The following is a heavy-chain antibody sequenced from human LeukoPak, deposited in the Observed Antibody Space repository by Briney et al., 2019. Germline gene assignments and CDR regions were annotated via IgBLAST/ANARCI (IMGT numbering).Heavy chain of an antibody. D-gene: IGHD5/OR15-5a*01. CDR1: GFPFSSYS. CDR3: ARVYELREEDYYYYYMDV. CDR2: TSSRSGYI. Sequence: GGSLRLSCAVSGFPFSSYSMNWVRQAPGKGLEWVSPTSSRSGYIYYADSVKGRFIISRDNAKNSLYLQMNSLRAEDTALYYCARVYELREEDYYYYYMDVWGKGTTVTVSS. V-gene: IGHV3-21*01. J-gene: IGHJ6*03.